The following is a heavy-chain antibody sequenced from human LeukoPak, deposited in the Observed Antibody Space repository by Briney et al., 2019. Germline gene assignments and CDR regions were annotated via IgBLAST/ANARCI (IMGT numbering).Heavy chain of an antibody. D-gene: IGHD6-13*01. CDR3: ARGVLAAAGQPYYFDY. V-gene: IGHV1-18*04. CDR2: ISAYNGNT. Sequence: ASVKVSCKASGYTFTSYGISWVRQAPGQGLEWMGWISAYNGNTNYAQKLQGRVTMTTDTSTSTAYMELSSLRSEDTAVYYCARGVLAAAGQPYYFDYWGQGTLVTVSS. CDR1: GYTFTSYG. J-gene: IGHJ4*02.